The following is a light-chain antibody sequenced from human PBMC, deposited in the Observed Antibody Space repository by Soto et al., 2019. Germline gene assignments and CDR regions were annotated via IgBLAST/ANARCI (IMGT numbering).Light chain of an antibody. J-gene: IGLJ1*01. CDR1: SSDVGAYNY. CDR3: ISYTSATTYV. Sequence: QSALTQPASVSGSPGQSITISCTGTSSDVGAYNYDSWYQQYPGEAPKVIIYDVSHRPAGVSNRFSGSKSGNTSSLTISGLLTQDEADYYCISYTSATTYVFGTGTKLTVL. V-gene: IGLV2-14*01. CDR2: DVS.